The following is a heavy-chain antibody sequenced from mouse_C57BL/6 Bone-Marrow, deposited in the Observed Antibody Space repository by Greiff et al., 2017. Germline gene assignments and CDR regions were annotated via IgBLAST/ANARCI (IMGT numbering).Heavy chain of an antibody. CDR1: GYTFTDYN. D-gene: IGHD1-1*01. CDR3: ARSVTTVVADWYFDV. Sequence: VQLQQSGPELVKPGASVKMSCKASGYTFTDYNMHWVKQSHGKSLEWIGYINPNNGGTSYNQQFKSKATLTVNKSSSTAYMGLRSLTSEDSAVYYCARSVTTVVADWYFDVWGTGTTVTVSS. V-gene: IGHV1-22*01. CDR2: INPNNGGT. J-gene: IGHJ1*03.